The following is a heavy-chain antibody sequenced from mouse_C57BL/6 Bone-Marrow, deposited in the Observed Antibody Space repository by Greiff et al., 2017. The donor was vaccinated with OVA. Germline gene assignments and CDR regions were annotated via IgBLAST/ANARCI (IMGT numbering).Heavy chain of an antibody. Sequence: VHVKQSGAELVRPGASVKLSCTASGFNIKDDYMHWVKQRPEQGLEWIGWIDPENGDTEYASKFQGKATITADTSSNTAYLQLSSLTSEDTAVYYCTTLLGFAYWGQGTLVTVSA. V-gene: IGHV14-4*01. CDR2: IDPENGDT. J-gene: IGHJ3*01. CDR3: TTLLGFAY. CDR1: GFNIKDDY.